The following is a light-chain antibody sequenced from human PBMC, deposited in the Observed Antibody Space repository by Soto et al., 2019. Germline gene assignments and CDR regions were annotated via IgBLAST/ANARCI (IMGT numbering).Light chain of an antibody. J-gene: IGKJ3*01. Sequence: EIELTQSPGTLALSPGERATLSCRASQSVNNNYLTWYQQKRGQAPRLLIHGASSRATGIPDRFSGSGSGTDFTLTISRLEPEDFAVYYCQQYGSSPFTFGPGTSVDIK. CDR2: GAS. CDR1: QSVNNNY. V-gene: IGKV3-20*01. CDR3: QQYGSSPFT.